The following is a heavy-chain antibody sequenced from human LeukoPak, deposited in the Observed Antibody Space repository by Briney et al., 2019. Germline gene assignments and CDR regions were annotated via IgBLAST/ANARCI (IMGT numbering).Heavy chain of an antibody. CDR3: AIGGSSWYRPSDLYFDY. V-gene: IGHV4-59*01. CDR2: IYYSGST. Sequence: SETLSLTCTVSGGSISSYYWSWVRQPPGKGLEWIGYIYYSGSTNYNPSLKSRVTISVDTSKNQFSLKLSSVTAADTAVYYCAIGGSSWYRPSDLYFDYWGQGTLVTVSS. D-gene: IGHD6-13*01. CDR1: GGSISSYY. J-gene: IGHJ4*02.